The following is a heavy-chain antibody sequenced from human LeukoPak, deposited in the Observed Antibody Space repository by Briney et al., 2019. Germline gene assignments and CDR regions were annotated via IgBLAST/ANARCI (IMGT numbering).Heavy chain of an antibody. CDR2: INWNGGST. J-gene: IGHJ3*02. CDR1: GFTVSSNY. CDR3: ATISEPTRAFDI. D-gene: IGHD3-3*01. V-gene: IGHV3-20*04. Sequence: GGSLRLSCAASGFTVSSNYMSWVRQAPGKGLEWVSGINWNGGSTGYADSVKGRFTISRDNAKNSLYLQMSSLRAEDTALYYCATISEPTRAFDIWGQGTMVTVSS.